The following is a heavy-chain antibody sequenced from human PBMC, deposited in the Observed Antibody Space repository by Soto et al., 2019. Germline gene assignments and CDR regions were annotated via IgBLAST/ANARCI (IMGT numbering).Heavy chain of an antibody. CDR2: INPNSGGT. Sequence: ASVKVSCKASGCTFTGYYMHWVRQAPGQGLEWMGWINPNSGGTNYAQKFQGWVTMTRDTSISTAYMELSRLRSDDTAVYYCARAGYSGYDPNWFDPWGQGTLVTVSS. D-gene: IGHD5-12*01. CDR1: GCTFTGYY. CDR3: ARAGYSGYDPNWFDP. V-gene: IGHV1-2*04. J-gene: IGHJ5*02.